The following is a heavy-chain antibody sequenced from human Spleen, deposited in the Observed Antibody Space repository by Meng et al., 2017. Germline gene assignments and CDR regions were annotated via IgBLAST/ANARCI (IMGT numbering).Heavy chain of an antibody. CDR1: GYSFTSYC. Sequence: GESLKISCKCSGYSFTSYCIGWVRRMPGKGLEWRRIIFPGDSDATYSPSFHGQVTISADKSINTAYLQWSSMKASDTAMYYCARRHVTYDAFDIWGQGTMVTVSS. CDR2: IFPGDSDA. D-gene: IGHD2/OR15-2a*01. CDR3: ARRHVTYDAFDI. J-gene: IGHJ3*02. V-gene: IGHV5-51*01.